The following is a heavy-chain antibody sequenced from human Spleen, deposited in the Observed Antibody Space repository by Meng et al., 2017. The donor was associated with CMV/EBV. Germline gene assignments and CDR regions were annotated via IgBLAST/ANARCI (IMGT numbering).Heavy chain of an antibody. D-gene: IGHD2-15*01. CDR1: ADSVSSDY. J-gene: IGHJ2*01. CDR3: AGGRWYYFDL. Sequence: LVPGRGSVSPSETRCSPGIGLADSVSSDYWTWIRQPAGTGLEWIGRSYTSGSTNYTPSLKSRVTMSVDTSNNQFSLKLSSVTAADTAVYYCAGGRWYYFDLWGRGTLVTVSS. V-gene: IGHV4-4*07. CDR2: SYTSGST.